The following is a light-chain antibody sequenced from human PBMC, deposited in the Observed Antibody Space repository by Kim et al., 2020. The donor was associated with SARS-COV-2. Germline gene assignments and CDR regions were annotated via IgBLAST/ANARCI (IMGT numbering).Light chain of an antibody. J-gene: IGLJ2*01. CDR1: RNGVGVYNY. Sequence: GKTVTISCSGIRNGVGVYNYVAWLQQHPGKAPNLMIYDGTHRPSGVPDRFSGSKSGNTASLTVSGLQAEDEADYLCSSYAGASTVVFGGGTQLTVL. CDR2: DGT. CDR3: SSYAGASTVV. V-gene: IGLV2-11*03.